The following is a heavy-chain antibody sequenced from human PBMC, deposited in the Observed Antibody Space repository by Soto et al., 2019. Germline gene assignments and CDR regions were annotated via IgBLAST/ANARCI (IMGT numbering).Heavy chain of an antibody. CDR1: GGSISSYY. CDR2: IYYSGST. J-gene: IGHJ6*03. D-gene: IGHD2-2*01. V-gene: IGHV4-59*01. CDR3: ARGAGYCSSTSCYPYYYYYMDV. Sequence: PSETLSLTCTVSGGSISSYYWSWIRQPPGKGLEWIGYIYYSGSTNYNPSLKSRVTISVDTSKNQFSLKLSSVTAADTAVYYCARGAGYCSSTSCYPYYYYYMDVWGKGTTVTVSS.